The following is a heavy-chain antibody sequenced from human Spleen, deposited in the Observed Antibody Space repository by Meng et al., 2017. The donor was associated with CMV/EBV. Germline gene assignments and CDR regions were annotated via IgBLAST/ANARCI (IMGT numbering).Heavy chain of an antibody. D-gene: IGHD1-1*01. CDR2: LSGRTSNP. J-gene: IGHJ4*02. CDR3: AKEGRAWTPFD. V-gene: IGHV3-23*01. Sequence: GGSLRLSCVASGFTFNNYAMSWVRQVPGKGLEWVSSLSGRTSNPYYADSVRGRFSISRDNSKNTLYLRMNSRRVEDTAVYYCAKEGRAWTPFDWGQGTPVTVSS. CDR1: GFTFNNYA.